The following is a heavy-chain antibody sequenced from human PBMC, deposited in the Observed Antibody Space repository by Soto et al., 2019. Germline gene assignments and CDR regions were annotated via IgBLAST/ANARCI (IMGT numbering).Heavy chain of an antibody. CDR2: ISWNSGSI. J-gene: IGHJ4*02. CDR1: GFTFDDYA. D-gene: IGHD5-12*01. CDR3: AKGASGYDTSFHFDY. Sequence: PGGSLRLSCAASGFTFDDYAMHWVRQAPGKGLEWVSGISWNSGSIGYADSVKGRFTISRDNAKNSLYLQMNSLRAEDTALYYCAKGASGYDTSFHFDYWGQGTLVTVSS. V-gene: IGHV3-9*01.